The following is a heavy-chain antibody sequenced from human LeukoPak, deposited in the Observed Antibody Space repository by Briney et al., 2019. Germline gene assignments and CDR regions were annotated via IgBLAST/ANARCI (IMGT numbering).Heavy chain of an antibody. CDR3: AKDIRPYGDYGLGY. V-gene: IGHV3-43D*03. Sequence: GESLRLSCAASGFTFDDYAMHWVRQAPGKGLEWVSLISWDGGSTYYADSVKGRFTISRDNSKNSLYLQMNSLRAEDTALYYCAKDIRPYGDYGLGYWGQGTLVTVSS. D-gene: IGHD4-17*01. CDR1: GFTFDDYA. CDR2: ISWDGGST. J-gene: IGHJ4*02.